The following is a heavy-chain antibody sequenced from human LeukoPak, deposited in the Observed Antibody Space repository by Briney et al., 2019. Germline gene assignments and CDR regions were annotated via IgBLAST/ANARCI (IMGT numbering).Heavy chain of an antibody. CDR3: ARNELEDQFDY. J-gene: IGHJ4*02. V-gene: IGHV1-69*01. D-gene: IGHD1-1*01. Sequence: SLKVSCKASGGTFISYAISWVRQAPGQGLEWMGGIIPIFGTANYAQKFQGRVTITADESTSKAYMELSSLRSEDTAVYYCARNELEDQFDYWGQGTLVTVSS. CDR1: GGTFISYA. CDR2: IIPIFGTA.